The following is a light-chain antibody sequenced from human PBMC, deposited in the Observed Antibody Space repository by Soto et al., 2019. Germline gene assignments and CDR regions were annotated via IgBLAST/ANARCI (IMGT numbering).Light chain of an antibody. Sequence: EIVLTQSPCTLSLSPGERATLSCRASQSVSSSYLVWYQQKPGQAPGLLMYSASSRATGVPDRFSGSGSGTDFTLTISRLEPEDFAVYYCQQYRSSPTFGQGTKVEIK. CDR3: QQYRSSPT. V-gene: IGKV3-20*01. J-gene: IGKJ1*01. CDR1: QSVSSSY. CDR2: SAS.